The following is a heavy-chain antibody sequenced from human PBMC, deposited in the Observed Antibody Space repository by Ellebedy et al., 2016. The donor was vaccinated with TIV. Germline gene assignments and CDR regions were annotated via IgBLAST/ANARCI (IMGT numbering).Heavy chain of an antibody. CDR2: IYYSGST. CDR1: GGSISSYY. Sequence: SETLSLXCTVSGGSISSYYWSWIRQPPGKGLEWIGYIYYSGSTNYNPSLKSRVTISVDTSKNQFSLKLSSVTAADTAVYYCARDTMITFGGVISGMDVWGQGTTVTVSS. CDR3: ARDTMITFGGVISGMDV. D-gene: IGHD3-16*02. J-gene: IGHJ6*02. V-gene: IGHV4-59*01.